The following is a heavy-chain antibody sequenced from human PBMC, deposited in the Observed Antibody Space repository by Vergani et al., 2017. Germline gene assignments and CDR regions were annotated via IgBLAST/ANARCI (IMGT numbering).Heavy chain of an antibody. D-gene: IGHD3-22*01. Sequence: QVQLQQWGAGLLKPSETLSLTCAVYGGSFSGYYWSWIRQPPGKGLEWIGEINHSGSTNYNPSLKSRVTISVDTSKNQFSLKLSSVTAADTAVYYCARADTYYYDSSGLFDIWGQGTMVTVSS. CDR2: INHSGST. J-gene: IGHJ3*02. CDR3: ARADTYYYDSSGLFDI. CDR1: GGSFSGYY. V-gene: IGHV4-34*01.